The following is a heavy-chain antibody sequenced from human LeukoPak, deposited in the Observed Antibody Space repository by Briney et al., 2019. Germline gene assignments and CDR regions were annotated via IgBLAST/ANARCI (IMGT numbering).Heavy chain of an antibody. CDR3: ARQTYFYEASGHLNDN. V-gene: IGHV4-39*01. D-gene: IGHD2-15*01. Sequence: SETLSLTCTVSGGSISSSSYYWGWIRQAPGKGLEWIGSIYYTGSPFYNPSLRSRVTMSVDTAENQFSLNLNSVTAADTAIYYCARQTYFYEASGHLNDNWGQGTLVTVSS. CDR2: IYYTGSP. CDR1: GGSISSSSYY. J-gene: IGHJ4*02.